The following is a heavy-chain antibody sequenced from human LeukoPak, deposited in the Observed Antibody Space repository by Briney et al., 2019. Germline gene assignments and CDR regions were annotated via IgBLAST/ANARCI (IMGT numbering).Heavy chain of an antibody. Sequence: GGSLRLSCGASGFTFSDSWMSWVRQAPGKGLEWVANMDQDGSEKDYVDSVKGRFTISRDNARNSLYLQMSSLRAEDTAVYYCATYTHWVAGDVWGQGTTVTVSS. CDR2: MDQDGSEK. D-gene: IGHD3-16*01. CDR1: GFTFSDSW. J-gene: IGHJ6*02. CDR3: ATYTHWVAGDV. V-gene: IGHV3-7*01.